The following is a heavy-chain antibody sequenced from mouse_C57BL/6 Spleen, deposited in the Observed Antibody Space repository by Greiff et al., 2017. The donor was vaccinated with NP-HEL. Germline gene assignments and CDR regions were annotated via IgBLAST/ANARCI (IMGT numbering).Heavy chain of an antibody. CDR2: IYPGSGSI. CDR1: GYTFTDYY. V-gene: IGHV1-62-2*01. CDR3: ARHEDIGTYGYDDYAMDY. D-gene: IGHD2-2*01. Sequence: QVQLKQSGAELVRPGASVKLSCKASGYTFTDYYINWVKQRPGQGLEWIARIYPGSGSIKYNEKFKDKATLTADKSSSTVYMELSRLTSEDSAVYFCARHEDIGTYGYDDYAMDYWGQGTSVTVSS. J-gene: IGHJ4*01.